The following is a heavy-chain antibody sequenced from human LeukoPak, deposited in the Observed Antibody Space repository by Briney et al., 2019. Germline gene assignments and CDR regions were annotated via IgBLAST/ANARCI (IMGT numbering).Heavy chain of an antibody. V-gene: IGHV3-30*04. CDR2: IRYDGSNK. Sequence: GSLELSCAASGFTFSSYAMDWGRQAPGKGLEWVAVIRYDGSNKYYAVSVKGRFTISRDNSKNTLYLQMNSLRAEDTAVYYCAKQGGVDYWGQGTLVTVSS. CDR3: AKQGGVDY. D-gene: IGHD3-16*01. J-gene: IGHJ4*02. CDR1: GFTFSSYA.